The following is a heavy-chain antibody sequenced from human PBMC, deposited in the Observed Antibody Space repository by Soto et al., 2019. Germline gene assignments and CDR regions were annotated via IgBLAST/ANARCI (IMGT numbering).Heavy chain of an antibody. CDR1: GYSFTSYW. CDR3: ARHGITEYYYYGMDV. CDR2: IDPSDSYT. V-gene: IGHV5-10-1*01. D-gene: IGHD3-16*01. J-gene: IGHJ6*02. Sequence: GESLKISCKGSGYSFTSYWISWVRQMPGKGLEWMGRIDPSDSYTNYSPSFQGHVTISADKSISTAYLQWSSLKASDTAMYYCARHGITEYYYYGMDVWGQGTMVTVSS.